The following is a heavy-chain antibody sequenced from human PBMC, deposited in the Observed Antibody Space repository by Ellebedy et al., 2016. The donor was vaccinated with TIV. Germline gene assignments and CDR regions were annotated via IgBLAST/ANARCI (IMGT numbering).Heavy chain of an antibody. CDR2: IGGTVENT. Sequence: GESLKISCEASGFSSSNAWMNWVRQAPGKGLEWVSVIGGTVENTFYADSVKGRFTISRDNSKNTLYLQMNSLRVDDTAIYYCARDKGRPPANLDVWGQGTAVTVSS. CDR1: GFSSSNAW. D-gene: IGHD2-2*01. CDR3: ARDKGRPPANLDV. V-gene: IGHV3-23*01. J-gene: IGHJ6*02.